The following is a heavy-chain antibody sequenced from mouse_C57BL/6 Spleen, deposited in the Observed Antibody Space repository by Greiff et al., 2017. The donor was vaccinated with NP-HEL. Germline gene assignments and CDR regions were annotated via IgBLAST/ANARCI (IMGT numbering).Heavy chain of an antibody. V-gene: IGHV5-12*01. Sequence: EVQRVESGGGLVQPGGSLKLSCAASGFTFSDYYMYWVRQTPEKRLEWVAYISNGGGSTYYPDTVKGRFTISRDNAKNTLYLQMSRLKSEDTAMYYCERQYDEGGMDYWGQGTSVTVSS. CDR2: ISNGGGST. CDR3: ERQYDEGGMDY. J-gene: IGHJ4*01. CDR1: GFTFSDYY. D-gene: IGHD2-12*01.